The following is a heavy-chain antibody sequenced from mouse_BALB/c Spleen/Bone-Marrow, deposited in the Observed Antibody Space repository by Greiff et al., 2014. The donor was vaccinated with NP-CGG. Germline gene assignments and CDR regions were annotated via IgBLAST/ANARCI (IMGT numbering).Heavy chain of an antibody. V-gene: IGHV5-6-3*01. CDR1: GFTFSSYG. D-gene: IGHD2-1*01. J-gene: IGHJ2*01. Sequence: EVMLVESGGGLVQPGGSLKLPCAASGFTFSSYGMSWVRQTPDKRLELVATINSNGGSTYYPDSVKGRFTISRDTAKNTLYLQMSSLKSEETAMYYCVRGNYGNYVGYFDFWGQGTTLTVSS. CDR3: VRGNYGNYVGYFDF. CDR2: INSNGGST.